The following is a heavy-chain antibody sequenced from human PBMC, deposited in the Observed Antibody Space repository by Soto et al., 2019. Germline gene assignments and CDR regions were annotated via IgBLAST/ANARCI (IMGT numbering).Heavy chain of an antibody. CDR3: ASCEASTGYVPH. Sequence: GESLKVSCKGSGYSFTSYWIGWVRQMPGKGLEWMGIIYPGDSDTRYSPSFQGQVTISANKSISTAYLQWSSLKASDTAMYDCASCEASTGYVPHWSQFPLVIGST. D-gene: IGHD3-22*01. CDR1: GYSFTSYW. J-gene: IGHJ1*01. V-gene: IGHV5-51*01. CDR2: IYPGDSDT.